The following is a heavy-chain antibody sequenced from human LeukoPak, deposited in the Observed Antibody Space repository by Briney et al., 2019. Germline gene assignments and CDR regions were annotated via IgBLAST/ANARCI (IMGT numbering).Heavy chain of an antibody. CDR2: IWYDGSNK. Sequence: GGSLRLSCAASGFTFSSYGMHWVRQAPGKGLEGVAVIWYDGSNKYYADSVKGRFTISRDNSKNTLYLQMNSLRAEDTAVYYCARGGPSGYFDYWGQGTLVTVSS. J-gene: IGHJ4*02. V-gene: IGHV3-33*01. D-gene: IGHD3-16*01. CDR1: GFTFSSYG. CDR3: ARGGPSGYFDY.